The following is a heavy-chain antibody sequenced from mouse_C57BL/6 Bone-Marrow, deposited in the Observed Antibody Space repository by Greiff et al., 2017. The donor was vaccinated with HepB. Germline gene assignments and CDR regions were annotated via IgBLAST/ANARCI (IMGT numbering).Heavy chain of an antibody. D-gene: IGHD1-1*01. CDR2: IYPGSGST. J-gene: IGHJ3*01. V-gene: IGHV1-55*01. CDR1: GYTFTSYW. Sequence: QVQLQQPGAELVKPGASVKMSCKASGYTFTSYWITWVKQRPGQGLEWIGDIYPGSGSTNYNEKFKSKATLTVDTSSSTAYMQLSSLTSEDSAVYYCARGDYYGSSPFAYWGQGTLVTGSA. CDR3: ARGDYYGSSPFAY.